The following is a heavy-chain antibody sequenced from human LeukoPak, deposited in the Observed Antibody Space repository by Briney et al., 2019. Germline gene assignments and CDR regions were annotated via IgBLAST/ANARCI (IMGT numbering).Heavy chain of an antibody. CDR2: IYYSGST. CDR3: ARRITLVRGFNY. J-gene: IGHJ4*02. V-gene: IGHV4-39*01. Sequence: PSETLSLTCTVSGGSISSSSYYWGWIRQPPGKGLEWIGSIYYSGSTYYNPSLKSRVTISVDTSKNQFSLRLTSVTAADTAVYYCARRITLVRGFNYWGQGTLVTVSS. CDR1: GGSISSSSYY. D-gene: IGHD3-10*01.